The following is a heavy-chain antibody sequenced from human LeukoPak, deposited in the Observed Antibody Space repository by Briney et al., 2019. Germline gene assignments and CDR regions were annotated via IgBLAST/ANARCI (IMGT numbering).Heavy chain of an antibody. D-gene: IGHD6-25*01. V-gene: IGHV3-74*01. J-gene: IGHJ6*02. Sequence: PGGSLRLSCAASGFIFSSYWMHWVRQAPGKGLVWVSRINTDGSSTAYAAFVKGRFTISRDNTKNILYLQMNSLRAEDTALYYCARERVGSDYYGLDVWGQGTTVSVSS. CDR3: ARERVGSDYYGLDV. CDR1: GFIFSSYW. CDR2: INTDGSST.